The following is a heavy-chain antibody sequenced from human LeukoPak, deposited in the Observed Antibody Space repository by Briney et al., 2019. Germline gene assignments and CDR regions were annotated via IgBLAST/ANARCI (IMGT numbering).Heavy chain of an antibody. CDR2: IYYSGST. CDR3: ARIRGVTWGHSP. J-gene: IGHJ5*02. D-gene: IGHD3-10*01. Sequence: SETLSLTCTVSGGSISSYYWSWIRQPPGKGLEWIGYIYYSGSTNYNPSLKSRVTISVDTSKNQFSLKLSSVTAADTAVYYCARIRGVTWGHSPWGQGTLVTVSS. V-gene: IGHV4-59*08. CDR1: GGSISSYY.